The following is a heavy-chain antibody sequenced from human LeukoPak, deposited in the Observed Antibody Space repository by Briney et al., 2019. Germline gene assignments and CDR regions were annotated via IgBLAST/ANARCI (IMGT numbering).Heavy chain of an antibody. V-gene: IGHV3-7*03. J-gene: IGHJ4*02. D-gene: IGHD3-22*01. CDR3: AKRGYYYDSRVFHGFDY. CDR2: IKLDGSEK. CDR1: GFTFGKYW. Sequence: GGSLRLSCVASGFTFGKYWMSWVRQAPGKGLEWVANIKLDGSEKNYVDSVKGRFTISRDISKNMLHLQMNSLRAEDTAVYYCAKRGYYYDSRVFHGFDYWGQGTLVTVSS.